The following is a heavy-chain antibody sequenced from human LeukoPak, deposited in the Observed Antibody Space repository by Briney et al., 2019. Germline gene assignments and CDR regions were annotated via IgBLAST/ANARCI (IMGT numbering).Heavy chain of an antibody. CDR1: GFTFGDYA. CDR3: TTLYSGYDYGTGFDP. V-gene: IGHV3-49*04. J-gene: IGHJ5*02. Sequence: GGSLRLSCTASGFTFGDYAMSWVRQAPGKGLEWVGFIRSKAYGGTTEYAASVKGRFTISRDDSKSIAYLQMNSLKTEDTAVYYCTTLYSGYDYGTGFDPWGQGTLVTVSS. CDR2: IRSKAYGGTT. D-gene: IGHD5-12*01.